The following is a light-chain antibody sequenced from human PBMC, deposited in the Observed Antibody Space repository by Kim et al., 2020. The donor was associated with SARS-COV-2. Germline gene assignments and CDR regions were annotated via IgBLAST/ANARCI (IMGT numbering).Light chain of an antibody. V-gene: IGKV1-8*01. CDR2: AAS. CDR1: QAISSY. Sequence: ASTGDRVTSTCRASQAISSYLAWYQQKPGKAPKFLIYAASTLQSGVPSRFSGSGSGTDFTLTISRLQSEDFATYYCQQYYSFPWTFGQGTKVDIK. J-gene: IGKJ1*01. CDR3: QQYYSFPWT.